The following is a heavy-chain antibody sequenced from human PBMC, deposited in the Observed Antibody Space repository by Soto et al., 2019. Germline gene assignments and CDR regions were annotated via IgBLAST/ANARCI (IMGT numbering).Heavy chain of an antibody. V-gene: IGHV3-53*02. D-gene: IGHD2-21*01. J-gene: IGHJ4*02. CDR1: GFTVSSYS. CDR2: TYSGGTL. CDR3: ARHMSDATIFDY. Sequence: EVQLVETGGGLIQPGGSLSLSCAASGFTVSSYSMSWVRQAPGKGLEWVSATYSGGTLYYADSVKGRFTISRDNSKNTVYLQMSSLRAEDTAVYFCARHMSDATIFDYWGPGTLVTVSS.